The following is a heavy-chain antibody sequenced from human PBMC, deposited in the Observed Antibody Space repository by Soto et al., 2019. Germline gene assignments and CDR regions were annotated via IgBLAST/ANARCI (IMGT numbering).Heavy chain of an antibody. J-gene: IGHJ4*01. D-gene: IGHD3-3*01. CDR1: GFSLSTSGVG. Sequence: QITLKESTPTLVKPTQTLTLTCTFSGFSLSTSGVGVGWIRQPPGKALEWLALIYWDDDRRYSPSLKSRLTITKDTSTKHVVLTMTNIDQVDKAADYCAQSPWTGKKDYFEYWGQGTLVTVSS. CDR3: AQSPWTGKKDYFEY. CDR2: IYWDDDR. V-gene: IGHV2-5*02.